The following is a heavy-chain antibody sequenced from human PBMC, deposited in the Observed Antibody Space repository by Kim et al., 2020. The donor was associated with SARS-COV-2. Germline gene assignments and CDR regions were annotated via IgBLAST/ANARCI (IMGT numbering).Heavy chain of an antibody. J-gene: IGHJ6*02. CDR3: AMTPGYDFWSGYYRYGMDV. Sequence: GGSLRLSCAASGFTFSSYAMSWVRQAPGKGLEWVSAISGSGGSTYYADSVKGRFTISRDNSKNTLYLQMNSLRAEDTAVYYCAMTPGYDFWSGYYRYGMDVWGQGTTVTVSS. V-gene: IGHV3-23*01. CDR2: ISGSGGST. D-gene: IGHD3-3*01. CDR1: GFTFSSYA.